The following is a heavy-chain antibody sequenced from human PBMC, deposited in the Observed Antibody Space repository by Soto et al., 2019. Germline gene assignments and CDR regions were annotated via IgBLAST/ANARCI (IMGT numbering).Heavy chain of an antibody. CDR2: INGGDSDT. D-gene: IGHD2-8*01. V-gene: IGHV5-51*01. CDR3: ARPGSNGCYEY. CDR1: GYSFTNYW. Sequence: GESLKISCKGSGYSFTNYWIAWVRQMPGKGLEWMGIINGGDSDTRYSPSFQGQVTVSADKSISTAYLQWSSLKASDTAIYYCARPGSNGCYEYWGQRTPVTVSS. J-gene: IGHJ4*02.